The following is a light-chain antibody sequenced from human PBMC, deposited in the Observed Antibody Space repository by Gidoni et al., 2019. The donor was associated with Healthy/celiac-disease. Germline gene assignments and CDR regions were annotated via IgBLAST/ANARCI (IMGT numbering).Light chain of an antibody. CDR3: QQYGSSPGT. J-gene: IGKJ5*01. Sequence: EVVLTQPPGTLSLSPGERATLSCRASQSVSSSYLAWYQQKPGQAPRLLIYGASSRATGIPDRFSGSGSGTDFTLTISRLEPEDFAVYYSQQYGSSPGTFGQGTRLEIK. V-gene: IGKV3-20*01. CDR2: GAS. CDR1: QSVSSSY.